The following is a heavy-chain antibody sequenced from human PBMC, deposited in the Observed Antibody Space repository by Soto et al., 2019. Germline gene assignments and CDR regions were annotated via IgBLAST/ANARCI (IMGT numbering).Heavy chain of an antibody. Sequence: QVQLVQSGADVKKPGASVRVSCKGSGYTLTGYYVHWVRQAPGQGFEWMGVISPSGGTTSYAQKFQDRVPMTRDTSTSTVYMELSSLRSEDTAVYYCARLATATPPYYFDYWGQGTLVTVSS. CDR2: ISPSGGTT. V-gene: IGHV1-46*01. CDR3: ARLATATPPYYFDY. J-gene: IGHJ4*02. CDR1: GYTLTGYY.